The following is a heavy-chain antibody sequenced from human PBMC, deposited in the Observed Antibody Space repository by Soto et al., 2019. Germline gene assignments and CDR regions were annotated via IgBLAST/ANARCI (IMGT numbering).Heavy chain of an antibody. V-gene: IGHV1-3*01. J-gene: IGHJ5*02. CDR2: INADNGNT. CDR3: ARSDCSSTSCFRGNWFDP. Sequence: QVPLVHSGAEVKKPGASVKVSCKASGYTFTSYAMHWVRQAPGHRLEWMGWINADNGNTKYSQKFQGRVTITRDTSASTAYMELSSLRSEDTAVYSCARSDCSSTSCFRGNWFDPWGQGTLVIVSS. D-gene: IGHD2-2*01. CDR1: GYTFTSYA.